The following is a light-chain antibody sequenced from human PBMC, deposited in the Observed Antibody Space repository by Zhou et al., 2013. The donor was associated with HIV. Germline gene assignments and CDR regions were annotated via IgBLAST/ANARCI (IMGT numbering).Light chain of an antibody. CDR3: QQYGSSPIT. Sequence: VLTQSPGTLALSPGESATLSCRASETIFSSYLAWYQVKPAQAPRLIIYGGSTRATGIPDRFSGTGSATDFTLTIKRLEPEDFAVYYCQQYGSSPITFGQGTRLEF. CDR2: GGS. J-gene: IGKJ5*01. V-gene: IGKV3-20*01. CDR1: ETIFSSY.